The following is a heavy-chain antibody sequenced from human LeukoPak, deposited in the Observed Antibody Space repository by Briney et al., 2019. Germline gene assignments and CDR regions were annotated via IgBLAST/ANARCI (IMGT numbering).Heavy chain of an antibody. Sequence: SVKVSCKASGGTFSSYAISWVRQAPGQGLEWMGGIIPIFGTANYAQKFQGRVTITADESTSTAYMELSSLRSEDTAAYYCARGEGGYGASIDYWGQGTLVTVSS. CDR3: ARGEGGYGASIDY. V-gene: IGHV1-69*13. D-gene: IGHD5-12*01. J-gene: IGHJ4*02. CDR1: GGTFSSYA. CDR2: IIPIFGTA.